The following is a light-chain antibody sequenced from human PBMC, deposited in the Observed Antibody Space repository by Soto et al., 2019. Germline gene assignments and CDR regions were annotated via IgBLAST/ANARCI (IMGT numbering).Light chain of an antibody. CDR3: HQVYPYPRT. CDR2: GAS. V-gene: IGKV1-9*01. CDR1: QGVRSY. Sequence: IQLIQSPSSLSASVGDRVTITCRASQGVRSYLAWFQQRPGKAPKLLIFGASTLQNGVPARFSGGGFGTEFTLTLTSRQPEDFATYYCHQVYPYPRTVGEGTKVEIK. J-gene: IGKJ1*01.